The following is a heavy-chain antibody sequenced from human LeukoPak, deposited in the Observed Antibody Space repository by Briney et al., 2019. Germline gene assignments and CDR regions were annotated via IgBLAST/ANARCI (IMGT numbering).Heavy chain of an antibody. CDR2: IRYDGSNK. D-gene: IGHD6-13*01. CDR1: GFTFSSYG. V-gene: IGHV3-30*02. CDR3: AKDELANYYFDY. J-gene: IGHJ4*02. Sequence: PGGSLRLSCAASGFTFSSYGMHWVRQAPGKGLEWVAFIRYDGSNKYYADSVKGRFTISRDNSKNTLYLQMNSLRAEDTAVYYCAKDELANYYFDYWGQGTLVTVSS.